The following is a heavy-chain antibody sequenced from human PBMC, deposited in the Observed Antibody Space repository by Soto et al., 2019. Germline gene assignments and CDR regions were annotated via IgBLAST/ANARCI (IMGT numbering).Heavy chain of an antibody. Sequence: GGSLRLSCAASGYTFSSYAMHWVRQAPGKGLEWVAVISYDGSNKYYADSVKGRFTISRDNSENTLYLQMNSLRAEDTAVYYCARALFGGGPGANWFDPWGQGTLVTVSS. CDR1: GYTFSSYA. CDR3: ARALFGGGPGANWFDP. V-gene: IGHV3-30-3*01. D-gene: IGHD3-16*01. CDR2: ISYDGSNK. J-gene: IGHJ5*02.